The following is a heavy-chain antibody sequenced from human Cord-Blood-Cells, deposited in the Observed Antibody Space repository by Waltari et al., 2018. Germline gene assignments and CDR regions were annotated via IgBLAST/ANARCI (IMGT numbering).Heavy chain of an antibody. Sequence: QLQLQESGPGLVKPSETLSLTCTVSGGSISSSSYSWGWIRQPPGKGLEWIGSIYYSGSTYYNPSLKSRVTISVDTSKNQFSLKLSSVTAADTAVYYCASPLRSPDAFDIWGQGTMVTVSS. CDR2: IYYSGST. CDR1: GGSISSSSYS. D-gene: IGHD6-13*01. V-gene: IGHV4-39*01. CDR3: ASPLRSPDAFDI. J-gene: IGHJ3*02.